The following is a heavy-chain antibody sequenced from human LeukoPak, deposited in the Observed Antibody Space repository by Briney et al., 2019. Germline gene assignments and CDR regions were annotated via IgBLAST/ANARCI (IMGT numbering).Heavy chain of an antibody. V-gene: IGHV3-9*01. CDR3: ARVLRDYYYGMDA. D-gene: IGHD2/OR15-2a*01. Sequence: GGSLRLSCAASGFTFDDYAMHWVRQAPGKGLEWVSGISWNSGSIGYADSVKGRFTISRDNAKNSLYLQMNSLRAEDTALYYCARVLRDYYYGMDAWGQGTTVTVSS. J-gene: IGHJ6*02. CDR1: GFTFDDYA. CDR2: ISWNSGSI.